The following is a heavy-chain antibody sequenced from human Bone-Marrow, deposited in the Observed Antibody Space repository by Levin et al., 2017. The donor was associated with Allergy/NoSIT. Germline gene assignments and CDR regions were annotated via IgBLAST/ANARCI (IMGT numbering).Heavy chain of an antibody. CDR2: ISASGGGT. D-gene: IGHD3-10*01. CDR1: GFIFSNYA. V-gene: IGHV3-23*01. J-gene: IGHJ6*02. Sequence: LSLTCAASGFIFSNYAMTWVRQAPGKGLEWVSSISASGGGTYYADSVKGRFTISRDKSENTLYLQMNSLRAEDTAVYYCAKGGPRNYYYYGMDVWGQGTAVIVSS. CDR3: AKGGPRNYYYYGMDV.